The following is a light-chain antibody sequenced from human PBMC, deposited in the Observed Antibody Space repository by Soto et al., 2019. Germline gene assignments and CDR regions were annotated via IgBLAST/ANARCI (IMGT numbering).Light chain of an antibody. CDR1: QSITTY. J-gene: IGKJ4*01. V-gene: IGKV1-39*01. CDR3: QQSSATPLT. CDR2: AAS. Sequence: DIQMTQSPSSLSASVGDRVTITCRASQSITTYLNWYQQKPGRAPKLLIYAASSLESGVPSRFSGSGSGTDFTLTISSLQAEDFASYYCQQSSATPLTFGGGTRVEVK.